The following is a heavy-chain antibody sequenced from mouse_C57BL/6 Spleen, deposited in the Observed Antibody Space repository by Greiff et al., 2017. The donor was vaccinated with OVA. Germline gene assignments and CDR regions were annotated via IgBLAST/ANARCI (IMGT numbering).Heavy chain of an antibody. CDR2: INPSSGYT. CDR3: ARSNYDYDGYAMDY. CDR1: GYTFTSYW. J-gene: IGHJ4*01. Sequence: HVQLQPSWAELAKPGASVKLSCTASGYTFTSYWMHWVKQRPGQGLEWIGYINPSSGYTKYNQKFKDKATLTADKSSSTAYMQLSSLTYEDSAVYYCARSNYDYDGYAMDYWGQGTSVTVSS. D-gene: IGHD2-4*01. V-gene: IGHV1-7*01.